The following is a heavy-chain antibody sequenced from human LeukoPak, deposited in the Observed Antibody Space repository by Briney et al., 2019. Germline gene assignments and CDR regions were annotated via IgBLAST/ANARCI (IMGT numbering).Heavy chain of an antibody. J-gene: IGHJ4*02. CDR3: VVWGEDRSGHRFDF. Sequence: GALRLSCAASGFTFSSYSMNWVRQAPGKGLMWVSRINTDGSNTHYADSVKGRFTISRDNAKNTLYLQMNGLRVEDTAVYYCVVWGEDRSGHRFDFWGQGTLVTVSS. V-gene: IGHV3-74*01. D-gene: IGHD3-22*01. CDR1: GFTFSSYS. CDR2: INTDGSNT.